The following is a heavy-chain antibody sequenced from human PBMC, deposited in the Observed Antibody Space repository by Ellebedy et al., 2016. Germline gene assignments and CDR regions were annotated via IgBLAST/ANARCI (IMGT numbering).Heavy chain of an antibody. Sequence: SETLSLXXAVYGGSFSGYYWSWIRQPPGKGLEWIGEINHSGSTNYNPSLKSRVTISIDTSKNQFSLKLRSVTAADAAVYYCASLKGESVYYGLDVWGQGTTVIVSS. J-gene: IGHJ6*02. CDR1: GGSFSGYY. D-gene: IGHD2/OR15-2a*01. CDR2: INHSGST. CDR3: ASLKGESVYYGLDV. V-gene: IGHV4-34*01.